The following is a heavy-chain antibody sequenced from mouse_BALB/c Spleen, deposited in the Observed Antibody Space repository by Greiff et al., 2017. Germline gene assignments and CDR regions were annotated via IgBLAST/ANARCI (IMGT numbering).Heavy chain of an antibody. J-gene: IGHJ1*01. Sequence: EVKVVESGGGLVQPGGSRKLSCAASGFTFSSFGMHWVRQAPEKGLEWVAYISSGSSTIYYADTVKGRFTISRDNPKNTLFLQMTSLRSEDTAMYYCARPITTVVDWYFDVWGAGTTVTVSS. CDR1: GFTFSSFG. CDR3: ARPITTVVDWYFDV. V-gene: IGHV5-17*02. CDR2: ISSGSSTI. D-gene: IGHD1-1*01.